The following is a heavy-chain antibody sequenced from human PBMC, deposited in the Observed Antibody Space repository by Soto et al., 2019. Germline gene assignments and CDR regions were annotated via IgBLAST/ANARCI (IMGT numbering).Heavy chain of an antibody. Sequence: PSETLSLTCTVSGGSMSPYYWNCIRQPPGKGLEWIGYIFYTGSTNYNPSLKSRVSISVDTSKNQFYLKLTSVTAADTSVYYCGRGVFAASSGQGTLVTVSS. D-gene: IGHD6-13*01. V-gene: IGHV4-59*13. J-gene: IGHJ5*02. CDR2: IFYTGST. CDR1: GGSMSPYY. CDR3: GRGVFAAS.